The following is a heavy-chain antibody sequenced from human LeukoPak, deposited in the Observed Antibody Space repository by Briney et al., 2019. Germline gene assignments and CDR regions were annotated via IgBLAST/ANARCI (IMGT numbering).Heavy chain of an antibody. V-gene: IGHV1-18*01. D-gene: IGHD3-10*01. CDR3: ARVPSTLWFGDFNPYYFDY. CDR2: ISAYNGNT. Sequence: ASVKVSCKASGYTFTSYGISWVRQAPGQGLEWMGWISAYNGNTNYAQKLQGRVTMTTDTSTSTAYMELRSLRSDDTAVYYCARVPSTLWFGDFNPYYFDYWGQGTLVTVSS. J-gene: IGHJ4*02. CDR1: GYTFTSYG.